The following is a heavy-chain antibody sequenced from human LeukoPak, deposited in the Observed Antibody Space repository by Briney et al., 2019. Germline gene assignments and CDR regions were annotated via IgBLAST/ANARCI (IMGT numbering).Heavy chain of an antibody. D-gene: IGHD4-11*01. CDR2: IYYSGST. Sequence: SETLSLTCTVPGGSISSYYWSWIRQPPGKGLEWIGYIYYSGSTNYNPSLKSRVTISVDTSKNQFSLKLSSVTAADTAVYYCARHVYVPLVTTVGWFDPWGQGTLVTVSS. J-gene: IGHJ5*02. CDR1: GGSISSYY. V-gene: IGHV4-59*08. CDR3: ARHVYVPLVTTVGWFDP.